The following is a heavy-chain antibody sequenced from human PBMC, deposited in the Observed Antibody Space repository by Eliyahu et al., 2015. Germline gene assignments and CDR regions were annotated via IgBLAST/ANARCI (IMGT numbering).Heavy chain of an antibody. J-gene: IGHJ4*02. CDR1: GXXISSSSYY. CDR3: AFILDIAVAGRAVDY. D-gene: IGHD6-19*01. V-gene: IGHV4-39*01. CDR2: IYYSGST. Sequence: QLQLQESGPGLVKPSETLSLTCTVSGXXISSSSYYWGWIRQPPGKGLEWIGSIYYSGSTYYNPSLKSRVTISVDTSKNQFSLKLSSVTAADTAVYYCAFILDIAVAGRAVDYWGQGTLVTVSS.